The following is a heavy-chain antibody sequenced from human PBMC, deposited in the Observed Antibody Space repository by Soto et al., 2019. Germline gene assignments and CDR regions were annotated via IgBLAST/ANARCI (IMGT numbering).Heavy chain of an antibody. Sequence: QVQLVESGGGVVQPGRSLRLSCAASGFTFRSSAMHWVRQAPGKGLEWVALISDDGSNADYTDSVQGRFTISRDNSKNTLFLQMSSLRPEDRAVYYCAGVRPDYSGYEYFDYWGQGTLVTVSS. CDR3: AGVRPDYSGYEYFDY. J-gene: IGHJ4*02. D-gene: IGHD3-22*01. CDR1: GFTFRSSA. V-gene: IGHV3-30-3*01. CDR2: ISDDGSNA.